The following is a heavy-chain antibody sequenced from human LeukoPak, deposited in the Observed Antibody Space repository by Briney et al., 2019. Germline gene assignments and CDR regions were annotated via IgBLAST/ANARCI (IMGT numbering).Heavy chain of an antibody. CDR1: GGSISSYH. V-gene: IGHV4-59*01. J-gene: IGHJ6*03. D-gene: IGHD2-2*01. CDR2: IYYSGST. Sequence: SETLSLTCTVSGGSISSYHWSWIRQPPGKGLECIGYIYYSGSTHYNPSLKSRVTISVDTSKNQVSLKLSSVTAADTAVYYCARRYCSGADCYGGDSYYYMDVWGKGTTVTISS. CDR3: ARRYCSGADCYGGDSYYYMDV.